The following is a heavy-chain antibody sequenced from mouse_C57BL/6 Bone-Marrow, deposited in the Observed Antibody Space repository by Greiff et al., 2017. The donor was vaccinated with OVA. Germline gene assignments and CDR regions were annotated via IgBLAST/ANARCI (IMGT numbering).Heavy chain of an antibody. CDR3: ARPYIGYAMDY. Sequence: QVQLQQSGAELARPGASVKLSCKASGYTFTSYGISWVKQRTGQGLEWIGEIYPRSGNTYYNEKFKGKATLTADKSSSTAYMELRRLTSEYSAVYFCARPYIGYAMDYWGQGTSVTVSS. V-gene: IGHV1-81*01. D-gene: IGHD1-3*01. CDR1: GYTFTSYG. J-gene: IGHJ4*01. CDR2: IYPRSGNT.